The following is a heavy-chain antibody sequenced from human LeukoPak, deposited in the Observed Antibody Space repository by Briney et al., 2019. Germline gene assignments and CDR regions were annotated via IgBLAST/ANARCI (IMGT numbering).Heavy chain of an antibody. CDR1: GFTFSDYS. CDR3: ARDGSSYGYLDF. V-gene: IGHV3-21*01. J-gene: IGHJ4*02. CDR2: ITGRSSFT. Sequence: GGSLRLSCAASGFTFSDYSVNWVRQAPGKGLEWVSSITGRSSFTHYADSVKGRFTISRDDAKNSVYLQMISLRADDTAVYYCARDGSSYGYLDFWGQGALVTVSP. D-gene: IGHD5-18*01.